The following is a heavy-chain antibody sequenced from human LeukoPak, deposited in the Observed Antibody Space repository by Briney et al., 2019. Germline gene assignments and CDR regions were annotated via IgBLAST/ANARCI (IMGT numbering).Heavy chain of an antibody. CDR3: ARRRQWLGFDY. CDR1: GGSFSGYY. Sequence: SETLSLTCAVYGGSFSGYYWSWIRQPPGKGLEWIGEINHSGSTNYNPSLKSRVTISVDTSKNQFSLKLSSVTAADTAVYYCARRRQWLGFDYWGQGTLVTVSS. V-gene: IGHV4-34*01. J-gene: IGHJ4*02. CDR2: INHSGST. D-gene: IGHD6-19*01.